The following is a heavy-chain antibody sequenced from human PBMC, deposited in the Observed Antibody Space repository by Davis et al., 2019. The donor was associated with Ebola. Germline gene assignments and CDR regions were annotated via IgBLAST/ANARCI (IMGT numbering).Heavy chain of an antibody. CDR2: ISVTGGRP. D-gene: IGHD1-7*01. Sequence: GESLKISCEASGFTFSNYVMSWVRQAPGKGLEWVSAISVTGGRPFYADSVKGRFTISRDNSKTTVYLQMNSLRVEDTAVYYCAKDRGRDLEYGNYFDPWGQGTLVTVSS. J-gene: IGHJ5*02. CDR1: GFTFSNYV. V-gene: IGHV3-23*01. CDR3: AKDRGRDLEYGNYFDP.